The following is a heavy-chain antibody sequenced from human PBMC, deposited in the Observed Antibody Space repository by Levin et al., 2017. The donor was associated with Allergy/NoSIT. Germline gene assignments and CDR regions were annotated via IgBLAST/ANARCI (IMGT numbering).Heavy chain of an antibody. CDR2: ISSSSSYI. J-gene: IGHJ4*02. D-gene: IGHD3-10*01. CDR3: ARDLGYGSGSYYDY. V-gene: IGHV3-21*01. Sequence: TGGSLRLSCAASGFTFSSYSMNWVRQAPGKGLEWVSSISSSSSYIYYADSVKGRFTISRDNAKNSLYLQMNSLRAEDTAVYYCARDLGYGSGSYYDYWGQGTLVTVSS. CDR1: GFTFSSYS.